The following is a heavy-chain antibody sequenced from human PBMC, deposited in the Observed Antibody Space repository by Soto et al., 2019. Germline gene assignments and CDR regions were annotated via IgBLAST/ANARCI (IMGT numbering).Heavy chain of an antibody. CDR2: ILYDGSEK. Sequence: GWSLRLFCAASGFTFSSYGMHWVRQAPGKGLEWLAVILYDGSEKWFADSVKGRFTISRDNSKNPLYLQMNSLRAEDTAMYYCAKDPEYRTSSLRNYFEYWGQGTPVTVSS. CDR3: AKDPEYRTSSLRNYFEY. D-gene: IGHD6-6*01. V-gene: IGHV3-30*18. CDR1: GFTFSSYG. J-gene: IGHJ4*02.